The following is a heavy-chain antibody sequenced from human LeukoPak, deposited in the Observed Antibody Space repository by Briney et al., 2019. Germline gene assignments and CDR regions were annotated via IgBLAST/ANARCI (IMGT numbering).Heavy chain of an antibody. CDR2: MGRSGTKD. D-gene: IGHD1-26*01. CDR3: VRELGAPAAGAFDL. Sequence: GGSLRLSCVGSGFTFSSYSINWVRQAPGKGLEWVSSMGRSGTKDYEADSLKGRFIISRDNPKNSLFLQMNSLRADDSALYDCVRELGAPAAGAFDLWVQGTLVGVSS. CDR1: GFTFSSYS. V-gene: IGHV3-21*06. J-gene: IGHJ3*01.